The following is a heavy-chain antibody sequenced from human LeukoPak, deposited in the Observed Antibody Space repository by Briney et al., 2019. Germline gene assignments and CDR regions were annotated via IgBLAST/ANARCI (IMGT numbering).Heavy chain of an antibody. CDR1: GGSISSYY. D-gene: IGHD6-19*01. CDR3: APPPKYSSGWYGGSAFEI. J-gene: IGHJ3*02. Sequence: PSETLSLTCTVSGGSISSYYWSWIRQPAGKGLEWIGRIYTSGSTNYNPSLKSRVTMSVDTSKNQFSLKLSSVTAADTAVYYCAPPPKYSSGWYGGSAFEIWGQGTMVTVSS. V-gene: IGHV4-4*07. CDR2: IYTSGST.